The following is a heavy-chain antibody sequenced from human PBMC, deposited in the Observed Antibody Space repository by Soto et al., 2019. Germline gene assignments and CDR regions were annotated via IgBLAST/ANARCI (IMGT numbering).Heavy chain of an antibody. D-gene: IGHD3-9*01. CDR2: TYYRSQWHY. J-gene: IGHJ4*02. Sequence: QVQLQQSGPGLVKPSQTLSLTCAISGDSVSINSAVWNWIRQSPSGGLEWLGRTYYRSQWHYEYAVFVQSRISIDPDTSKNQFSLQLNSVTPEDTAVYYCVRLVGNSWLDHWGQGTLVTVSS. V-gene: IGHV6-1*01. CDR1: GDSVSINSAV. CDR3: VRLVGNSWLDH.